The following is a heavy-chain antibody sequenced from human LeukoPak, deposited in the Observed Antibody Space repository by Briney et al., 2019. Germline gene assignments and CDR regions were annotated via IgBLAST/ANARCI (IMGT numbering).Heavy chain of an antibody. CDR2: TSDRGGST. CDR1: GITLSNYG. J-gene: IGHJ4*02. Sequence: GGSLRLSCVVSGITLSNYGMSWVRQAPGKGLEWVAGTSDRGGSTNYVDSVKGRFTISRDNPKNTLYLQMNSLRSEDTAVYFCAKRGVVIRAVLVVGFHKEAYYFDSWGQGALVTVSS. V-gene: IGHV3-23*01. D-gene: IGHD2-15*01. CDR3: AKRGVVIRAVLVVGFHKEAYYFDS.